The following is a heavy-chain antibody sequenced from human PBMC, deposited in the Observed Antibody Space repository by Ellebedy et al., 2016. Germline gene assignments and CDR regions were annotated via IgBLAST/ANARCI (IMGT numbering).Heavy chain of an antibody. D-gene: IGHD2-21*01. Sequence: SETLSLTCTVSGGSITSDYWSWIRQPAGKGLEWIGRVDSSGNTNYNPSLKNRVTMSLDTSNNQFSLKLTSVIAADTGVYYCARGLTPHFDSWGQGTLVTVSS. CDR3: ARGLTPHFDS. V-gene: IGHV4-4*07. CDR2: VDSSGNT. CDR1: GGSITSDY. J-gene: IGHJ4*02.